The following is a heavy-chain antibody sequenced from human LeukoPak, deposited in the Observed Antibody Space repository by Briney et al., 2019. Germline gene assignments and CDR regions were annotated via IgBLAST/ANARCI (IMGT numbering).Heavy chain of an antibody. CDR1: GGSISSGDYY. D-gene: IGHD3-10*01. Sequence: SETLSLTRTVSGGSISSGDYYWSWIRQPPGKGLEWIGYIYYSGSTYYNPSLKSRVTISVDTSKNQFSLKLSSVTAADTAVYYCARATKRITMVRGVREKYNWFDPWGQGTLVTVSS. J-gene: IGHJ5*02. V-gene: IGHV4-30-4*01. CDR2: IYYSGST. CDR3: ARATKRITMVRGVREKYNWFDP.